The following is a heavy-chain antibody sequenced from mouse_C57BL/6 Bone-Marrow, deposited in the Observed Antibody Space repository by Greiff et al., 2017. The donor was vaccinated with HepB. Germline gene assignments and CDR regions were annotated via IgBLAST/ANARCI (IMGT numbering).Heavy chain of an antibody. J-gene: IGHJ4*01. V-gene: IGHV5-17*01. CDR1: GFTFSDYG. D-gene: IGHD1-1*01. CDR2: ISSGSSTI. CDR3: ARLFITTVVATDYAMDY. Sequence: EVKVVESGGGLVKPGGSLKLSCAASGFTFSDYGMHWVRQAPEKGLEWVAYISSGSSTIYYADTVKGRFTISRDNAKNTLFLQMTSLRSEDTAMYYCARLFITTVVATDYAMDYWGQGTSVTVSS.